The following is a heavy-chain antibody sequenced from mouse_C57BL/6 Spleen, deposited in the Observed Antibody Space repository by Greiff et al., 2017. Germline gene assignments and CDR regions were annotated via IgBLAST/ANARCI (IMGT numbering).Heavy chain of an antibody. CDR2: ISDGGSYT. CDR1: GFTFSSYA. CDR3: ARERTGYFDY. Sequence: EVMLVESGGGLVKPGGSLSLSCAASGFTFSSYAMSWVRQTPEKRLEWVATISDGGSYTYYPANVKGRFTISRDNAKNNLYLQMSHLKSEDTAVYYCARERTGYFDYWGQGTTLTVSS. D-gene: IGHD4-1*01. J-gene: IGHJ2*01. V-gene: IGHV5-4*01.